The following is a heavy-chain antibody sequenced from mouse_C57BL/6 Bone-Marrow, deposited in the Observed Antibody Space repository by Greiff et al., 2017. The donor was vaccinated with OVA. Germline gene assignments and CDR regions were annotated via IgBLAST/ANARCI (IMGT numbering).Heavy chain of an antibody. Sequence: VQLQQSGAELARPGASVKLSCKASGYTFTSYGISWVKQRTGQGLEWIGEIYPRSGNTYYNEKFKGKATLTADKSSSTAYMELRSLTSEDAAVYVCAKNGNSFAMDHWGQGTSVTVSS. CDR1: GYTFTSYG. V-gene: IGHV1-81*01. D-gene: IGHD1-1*01. J-gene: IGHJ4*01. CDR3: AKNGNSFAMDH. CDR2: IYPRSGNT.